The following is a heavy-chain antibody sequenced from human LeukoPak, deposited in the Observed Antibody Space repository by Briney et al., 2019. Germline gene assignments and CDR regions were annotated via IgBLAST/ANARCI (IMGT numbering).Heavy chain of an antibody. J-gene: IGHJ4*02. V-gene: IGHV4-39*07. CDR1: GASISTSSEY. CDR3: ARVRAAAIAF. D-gene: IGHD6-13*01. CDR2: IYYSGTT. Sequence: SETLSLTCTVSGASISTSSEYWGWIRQPPGKGLEWIGSIYYSGTTHYNPSLESRVTISIDTSKNHFSLKLTSVTAADTAVYFCARVRAAAIAFSGQGTLVTVSS.